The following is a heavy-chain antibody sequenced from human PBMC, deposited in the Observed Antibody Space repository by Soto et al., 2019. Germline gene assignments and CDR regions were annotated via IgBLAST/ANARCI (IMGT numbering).Heavy chain of an antibody. V-gene: IGHV4-30-4*01. CDR1: GGSTSSGDYY. Sequence: SETLSLTCTVSGGSTSSGDYYWSWIRQPPGKGLEWIGYIYDSGSTYYNPSLKSRVTISVDTSKNQFSLKLSAVTAADTAVYYCARGDYYEIFDYWGQGTLVTVS. CDR3: ARGDYYEIFDY. D-gene: IGHD3-22*01. J-gene: IGHJ4*02. CDR2: IYDSGST.